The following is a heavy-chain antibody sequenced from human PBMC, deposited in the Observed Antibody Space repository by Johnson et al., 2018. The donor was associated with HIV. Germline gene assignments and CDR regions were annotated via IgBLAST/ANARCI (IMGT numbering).Heavy chain of an antibody. CDR3: AREGDSSGAGAFDI. J-gene: IGHJ3*02. D-gene: IGHD3-22*01. V-gene: IGHV3-30*04. Sequence: QVQLVESGGGVVQPGRSLRLSCAASGFTFSSYPIHWVRQAPGKGLEWVAVISYDGSNKYYADSVKGRFTISRDNSKNTLYLQMNSLRAEDTAVYYCAREGDSSGAGAFDIWGQGTMVTVSS. CDR2: ISYDGSNK. CDR1: GFTFSSYP.